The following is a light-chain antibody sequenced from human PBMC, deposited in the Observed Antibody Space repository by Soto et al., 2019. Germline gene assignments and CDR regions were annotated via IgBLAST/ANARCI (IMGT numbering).Light chain of an antibody. Sequence: QSALTQPASVSGSPGQSITISCTGTSRDIGAYNHVSWYQQHPGKAPKLLIYEVTNRPSGISIRFSASKSGSAASLTISGLQTEDEADYYCSSYSCSSHWVFGGGTQLTVL. CDR3: SSYSCSSHWV. V-gene: IGLV2-14*01. J-gene: IGLJ3*02. CDR1: SRDIGAYNH. CDR2: EVT.